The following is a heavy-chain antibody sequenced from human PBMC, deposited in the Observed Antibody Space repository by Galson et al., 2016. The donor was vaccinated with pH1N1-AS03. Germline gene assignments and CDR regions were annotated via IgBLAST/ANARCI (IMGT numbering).Heavy chain of an antibody. V-gene: IGHV2-5*02. Sequence: PALVKPTQTLTLTCTLSGFSHSASGVAVAWSRQPPGKALEWLAPIYWDDDKRYSPSLRDKLTITKDSSTNQVVLTMTNRDPVDTATYYCAHRHGGNSHYFGYWGPGTLVTVSS. CDR3: AHRHGGNSHYFGY. CDR1: GFSHSASGVA. J-gene: IGHJ4*02. CDR2: IYWDDDK. D-gene: IGHD4-23*01.